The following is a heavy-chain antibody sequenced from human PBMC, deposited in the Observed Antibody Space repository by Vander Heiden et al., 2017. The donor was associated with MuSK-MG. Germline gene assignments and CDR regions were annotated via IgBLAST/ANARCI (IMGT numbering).Heavy chain of an antibody. Sequence: EVQLLESGGGLVPPGGSLRLSCAASGFTFSSYAMSWVRQVPGKGLEWVSAIGGSGGNTYYADSVKGRFTISRDNSKNTLYLQMDSLRVEDTAVYYCAKALRVANYFDYWGQGTLVTVSS. CDR1: GFTFSSYA. D-gene: IGHD2-15*01. CDR3: AKALRVANYFDY. V-gene: IGHV3-23*01. CDR2: IGGSGGNT. J-gene: IGHJ4*02.